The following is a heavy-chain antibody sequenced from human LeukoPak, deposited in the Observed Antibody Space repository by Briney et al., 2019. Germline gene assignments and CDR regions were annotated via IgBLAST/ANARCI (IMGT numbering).Heavy chain of an antibody. CDR3: ARRRAGQQRGYNWFDP. Sequence: RASVKVSCKASGYTFTSYDINWVRQATGQGLEWMGWMNPNSGNTGYAQKFQGRVTMTRNTSISTAYVELSSLRSEDTAVYYRARRRAGQQRGYNWFDPWGQGTLVTVSS. CDR2: MNPNSGNT. J-gene: IGHJ5*02. CDR1: GYTFTSYD. D-gene: IGHD6-25*01. V-gene: IGHV1-8*01.